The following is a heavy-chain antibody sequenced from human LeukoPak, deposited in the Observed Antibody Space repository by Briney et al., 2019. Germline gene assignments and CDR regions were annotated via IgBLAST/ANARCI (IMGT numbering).Heavy chain of an antibody. V-gene: IGHV4-30-4*01. CDR3: ARGGIPDY. CDR1: GGPISSGDYY. J-gene: IGHJ4*02. CDR2: IYYSGST. Sequence: SETLSLTCTVSGGPISSGDYYWSWIRQPPGRGLEWIGYIYYSGSTYYSPSLKSRVTILVDTSKSQFSLELSSVTAADTAVYYCARGGIPDYWGQGILVTVSS. D-gene: IGHD2-21*01.